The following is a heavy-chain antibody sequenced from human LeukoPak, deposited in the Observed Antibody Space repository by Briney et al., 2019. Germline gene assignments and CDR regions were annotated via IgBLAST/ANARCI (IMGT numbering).Heavy chain of an antibody. J-gene: IGHJ5*02. Sequence: GASVNVSCVASGYTFTGYGIHWLRQASGQGLEWMGWMNPDSGDAGYAQKFQGRVTMTRSTSTSTAYMELSSLRSEDTAVYYCARRRYSGQRAVGVFWFDPWGQGTLVTVSS. D-gene: IGHD5-12*01. CDR1: GYTFTGYG. CDR2: MNPDSGDA. CDR3: ARRRYSGQRAVGVFWFDP. V-gene: IGHV1-8*01.